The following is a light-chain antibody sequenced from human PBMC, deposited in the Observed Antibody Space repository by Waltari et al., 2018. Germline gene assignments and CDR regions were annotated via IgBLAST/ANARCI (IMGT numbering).Light chain of an antibody. J-gene: IGLJ3*02. Sequence: QSVLTQPLSMSGTPGQGVTISCSGSSSNIGRDTVNWYQQLPGTAPKLLIYSNDQRPSGVPDWFSGSKSCTSASRAISGLQSDDEADYYCAAWDNSLDAWVFGGGTKLTVL. V-gene: IGLV1-44*01. CDR1: SSNIGRDT. CDR3: AAWDNSLDAWV. CDR2: SND.